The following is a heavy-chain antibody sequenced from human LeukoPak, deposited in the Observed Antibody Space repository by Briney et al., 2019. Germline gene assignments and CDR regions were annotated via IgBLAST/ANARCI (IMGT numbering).Heavy chain of an antibody. Sequence: ASVKVSCKASGGTFSSYAISWVRRAPGQGLEWMGGIIPIFGTANYAQKFQGRVTITADESTSTAYMELSSLRSEDTAVYYCARGYCSSTSCYPFDYWGQGTLVTVSS. CDR2: IIPIFGTA. D-gene: IGHD2-2*01. CDR3: ARGYCSSTSCYPFDY. CDR1: GGTFSSYA. J-gene: IGHJ4*02. V-gene: IGHV1-69*13.